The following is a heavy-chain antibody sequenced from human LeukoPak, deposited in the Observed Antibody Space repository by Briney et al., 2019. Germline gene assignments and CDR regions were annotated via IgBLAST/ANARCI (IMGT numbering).Heavy chain of an antibody. J-gene: IGHJ5*02. CDR3: ARTVGYGDYSWFDP. V-gene: IGHV3-53*01. Sequence: GGSLRLSCAASGFTVSSNYMSWVRQAPGKGLEWVSVIYSGNNTYYADSVKGRFTISRDTSKNTLYLQMNSLRAEGTAVYYCARTVGYGDYSWFDPWGQGTLVTVSS. CDR1: GFTVSSNY. CDR2: IYSGNNT. D-gene: IGHD4-17*01.